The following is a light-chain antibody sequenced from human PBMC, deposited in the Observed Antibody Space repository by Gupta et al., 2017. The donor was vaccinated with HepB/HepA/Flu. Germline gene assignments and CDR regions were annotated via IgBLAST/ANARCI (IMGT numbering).Light chain of an antibody. CDR1: SSDVGGSKY. CDR2: DVS. J-gene: IGLJ3*02. CDR3: SAYAGTHTVV. Sequence: QSALTQLRPVSGSPGLSVPISCTGTSSDVGGSKYVSWYQQHPGKAPKLMIYDVSERLSGVPDRFSGSKSGNTASLTISGLQAEDEAEYHCSAYAGTHTVVFGGGTKLTVL. V-gene: IGLV2-11*01.